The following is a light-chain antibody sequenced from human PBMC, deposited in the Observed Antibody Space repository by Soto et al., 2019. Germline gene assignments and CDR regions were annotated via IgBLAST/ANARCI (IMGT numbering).Light chain of an antibody. V-gene: IGKV1-12*02. Sequence: DIQMTQSPSSVSASVGARVTITCRASESISSWLAWYQQKPGKAPKVLIYRASSLKSGVPSRFSGSGSGTDFTLTINSLQPEDFATYYCQQAKNFPWTFGQGTKVEIK. CDR1: ESISSW. J-gene: IGKJ1*01. CDR2: RAS. CDR3: QQAKNFPWT.